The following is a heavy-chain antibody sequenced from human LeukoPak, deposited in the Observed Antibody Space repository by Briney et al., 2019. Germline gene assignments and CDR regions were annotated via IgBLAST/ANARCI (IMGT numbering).Heavy chain of an antibody. J-gene: IGHJ6*02. V-gene: IGHV3-23*01. D-gene: IGHD2-2*02. CDR3: TAAAISIYTRYYYYGMDV. Sequence: GGSLRLSCAASGFTFSSYAMSWVRQAPGKGLEWVSAISGSGGSTYCADSVKGRFTISRDNSKNTLYLQMNSLRAEDTAVYYCTAAAISIYTRYYYYGMDVWGQGTTVTVSS. CDR2: ISGSGGST. CDR1: GFTFSSYA.